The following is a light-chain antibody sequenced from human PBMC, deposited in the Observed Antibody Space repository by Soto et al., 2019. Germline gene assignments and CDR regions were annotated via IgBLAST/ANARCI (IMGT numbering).Light chain of an antibody. CDR1: QSVSSN. Sequence: EIVMTQSPATLSVSPGERATLSCRASQSVSSNLAWYQQKPGQAPRLLIYGASTRATGIPARFSGSGSGTEFTLSISSLQSEAFAVYYCQQYNKWPWTFGQGTKV. J-gene: IGKJ1*01. CDR3: QQYNKWPWT. CDR2: GAS. V-gene: IGKV3-15*01.